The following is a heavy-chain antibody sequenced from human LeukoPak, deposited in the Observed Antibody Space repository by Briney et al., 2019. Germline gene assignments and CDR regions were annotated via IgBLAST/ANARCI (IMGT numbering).Heavy chain of an antibody. J-gene: IGHJ6*02. CDR2: INPNSGGT. V-gene: IGHV1-2*02. Sequence: ASVKVSFKASGYTFTGYYMHWVRQAPGQGLEWMGWINPNSGGTNYAQKFQGRVTMTRDTSISTAYMELSRLRSDDTAVYYCSRGSNYYYYYGMDVWGQGTTVTVSS. D-gene: IGHD3-16*01. CDR1: GYTFTGYY. CDR3: SRGSNYYYYYGMDV.